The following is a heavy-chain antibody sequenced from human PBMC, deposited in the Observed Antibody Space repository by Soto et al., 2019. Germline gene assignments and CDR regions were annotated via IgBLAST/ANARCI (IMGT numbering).Heavy chain of an antibody. CDR2: ISPKSGAT. CDR3: ARPPGYISDWYYFDL. V-gene: IGHV1-2*02. D-gene: IGHD3-9*01. J-gene: IGHJ4*02. Sequence: ASVKVSCKASGYTFIDYYMHWVRQAPGQGFEWLGRISPKSGATNYAQKFQGRVTMTWDTSLNTAYMELSSLIAEDTAVYYCARPPGYISDWYYFDLWGQGTLVTVSS. CDR1: GYTFIDYY.